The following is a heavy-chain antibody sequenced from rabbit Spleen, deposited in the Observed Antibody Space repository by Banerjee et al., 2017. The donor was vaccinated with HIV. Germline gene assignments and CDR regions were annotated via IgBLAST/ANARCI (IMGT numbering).Heavy chain of an antibody. V-gene: IGHV1S40*01. CDR1: GVSFSSNYY. CDR3: ARDSGSSFSSYGMDL. D-gene: IGHD8-1*01. Sequence: QSLEESGGDLVKPGASLTLTCTASGVSFSSNYYMCWVRQAPGKGLELIACIAVDGSGTTYYANWPKGRFTISKTSSTTVTLQMTSLTAADTATYFCARDSGSSFSSYGMDLWGPGTLVTVS. J-gene: IGHJ6*01. CDR2: IAVDGSGTT.